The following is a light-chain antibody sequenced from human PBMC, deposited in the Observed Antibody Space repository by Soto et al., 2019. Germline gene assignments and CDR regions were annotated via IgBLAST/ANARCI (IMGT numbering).Light chain of an antibody. CDR3: QQANSPGYT. CDR1: QGISSW. J-gene: IGKJ2*01. Sequence: DIQMTQSPSSVSASVGDRVTITCRARQGISSWLDWYQQKPGKAPKLLIYAASSLQSGVPSRFSDSGSGTDFTLTISSLQPEDFATYYCQQANSPGYTFGQGTKLEIK. CDR2: AAS. V-gene: IGKV1-12*01.